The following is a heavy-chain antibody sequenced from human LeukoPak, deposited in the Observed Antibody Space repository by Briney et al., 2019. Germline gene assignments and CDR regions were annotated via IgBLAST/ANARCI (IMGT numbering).Heavy chain of an antibody. CDR3: ARDHCSGGSCYPGGFDP. J-gene: IGHJ5*02. CDR2: INHSRST. CDR1: GGSFSGYY. Sequence: SETLSLTCAVYGGSFSGYYWSWIRQPPGKGLEWIGEINHSRSTNYNPSLKSRVTISVDTSKNQFSLKLSSVTAADTAVYYCARDHCSGGSCYPGGFDPWGQGTLVTVSS. D-gene: IGHD2-15*01. V-gene: IGHV4-34*01.